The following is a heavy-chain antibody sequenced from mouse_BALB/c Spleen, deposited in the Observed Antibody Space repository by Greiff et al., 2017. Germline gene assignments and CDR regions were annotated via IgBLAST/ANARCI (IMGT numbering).Heavy chain of an antibody. V-gene: IGHV1S29*02. CDR1: GYTFTDYN. J-gene: IGHJ2*01. CDR2: IYPYNGGT. CDR3: AREGAYYYGSSLDY. Sequence: VQLQQSGPELVKPGASVKISCKASGYTFTDYNMHWVKQSHGKSLEWIGYIYPYNGGTGYNQKFKSKATLTVDNSSSTAYMELRSLTSEDSAVYYCAREGAYYYGSSLDYWGQGTTLTVSS. D-gene: IGHD1-1*01.